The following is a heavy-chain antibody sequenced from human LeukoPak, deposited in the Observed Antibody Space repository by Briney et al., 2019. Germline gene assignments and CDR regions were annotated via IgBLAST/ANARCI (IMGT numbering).Heavy chain of an antibody. CDR1: GFTFSSYS. Sequence: GGSLRLSCAASGFTFSSYSMNWVRQAPGKGLEWVAVISYDGSNKYYADSVKGRFTIPRDNSKNTLYLQMNSLRAEDTAVYYCAKERVVVVAATINWFDPWGQGTLVTVSS. CDR3: AKERVVVVAATINWFDP. V-gene: IGHV3-30*18. CDR2: ISYDGSNK. D-gene: IGHD2-15*01. J-gene: IGHJ5*02.